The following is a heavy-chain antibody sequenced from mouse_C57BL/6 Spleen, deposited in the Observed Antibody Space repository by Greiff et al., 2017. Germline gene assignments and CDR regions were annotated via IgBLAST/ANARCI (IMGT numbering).Heavy chain of an antibody. V-gene: IGHV1-80*01. Sequence: VQLQESGAELVKPGASVKISCKASGYAFSSYWMNWVKQRPGKGLEWIGQIYPGDGDTNYNGKFKGKATLTADKSSSTAYMQLSSLTSEDSAVYFCARPGSLRQGAMDYWGQGTSVTVSS. CDR3: ARPGSLRQGAMDY. D-gene: IGHD1-1*01. CDR1: GYAFSSYW. J-gene: IGHJ4*01. CDR2: IYPGDGDT.